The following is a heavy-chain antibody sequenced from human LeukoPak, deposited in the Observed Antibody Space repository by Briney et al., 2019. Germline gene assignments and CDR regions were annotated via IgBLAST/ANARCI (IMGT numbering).Heavy chain of an antibody. CDR3: AGIVVVISWFDP. D-gene: IGHD3-22*01. Sequence: SETLSLTCTVSGGSISSYYWSWIRQPPGKGLEWIGFIFYSGTTNYNPSLKSRVTISVDTSKNQFSLKLSSVTAADTAVYYCAGIVVVISWFDPWGQGTLVTVSS. V-gene: IGHV4-59*12. CDR2: IFYSGTT. J-gene: IGHJ5*02. CDR1: GGSISSYY.